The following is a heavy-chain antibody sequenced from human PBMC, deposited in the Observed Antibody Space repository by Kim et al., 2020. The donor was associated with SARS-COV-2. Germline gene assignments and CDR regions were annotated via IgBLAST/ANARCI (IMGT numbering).Heavy chain of an antibody. CDR3: RLKGYGSGSYHDFEI. Sequence: GGSLRLSCAASGITLTTHWMIWVRQAPGRGLEWVAGMKQDGSEKGYMDSVKGRFTISRDNAKNSIYLQMDSLGVEDTALYYCRLKGYGSGSYHDFEIWGQGTTVTVSS. J-gene: IGHJ3*02. D-gene: IGHD3-10*01. CDR2: MKQDGSEK. CDR1: GITLTTHW. V-gene: IGHV3-7*01.